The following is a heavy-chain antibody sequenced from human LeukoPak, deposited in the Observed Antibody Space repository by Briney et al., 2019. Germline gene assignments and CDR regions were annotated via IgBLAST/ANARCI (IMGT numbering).Heavy chain of an antibody. CDR3: ARVRSYDFWSGYYSRNDAFDI. V-gene: IGHV1-8*01. CDR2: MNPNSGNT. J-gene: IGHJ3*02. CDR1: GYTFTSYD. Sequence: ASVKVSCKASGYTFTSYDINWVRQATRQGLEWMGWMNPNSGNTGYAQKFQGRVTMTRNTSISTAYMELSSLRSEDTAVYYCARVRSYDFWSGYYSRNDAFDIWGQGTMVTVSS. D-gene: IGHD3-3*01.